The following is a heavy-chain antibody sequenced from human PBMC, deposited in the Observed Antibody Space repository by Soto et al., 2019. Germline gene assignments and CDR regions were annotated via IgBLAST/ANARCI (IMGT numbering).Heavy chain of an antibody. CDR1: GFTFSSYG. Sequence: LRLSCAASGFTFSSYGMHWVRQAPGKGLEWVAVIWYDGSNKYYADSVKGRFTISRDNSKNTLYLQMNSLRAEDTAVYYCARDCDSSSWYHYYYYYGMDVWGQGTTVTVSS. CDR3: ARDCDSSSWYHYYYYYGMDV. D-gene: IGHD6-13*01. J-gene: IGHJ6*02. V-gene: IGHV3-33*01. CDR2: IWYDGSNK.